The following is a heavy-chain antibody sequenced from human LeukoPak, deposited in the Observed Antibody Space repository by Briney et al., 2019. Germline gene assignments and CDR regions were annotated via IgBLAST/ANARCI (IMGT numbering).Heavy chain of an antibody. Sequence: GGSLRLSCAASGFSFNSYIMHWVRQAPGKGLEWVAVIWYDGSNIYYAESVKGRFTISRDNSKNTLYLQMNSLRVEDTAVYYCLTVVETTIAAFDIWGQGTMVTVSS. J-gene: IGHJ3*02. CDR3: LTVVETTIAAFDI. V-gene: IGHV3-33*01. CDR1: GFSFNSYI. D-gene: IGHD1-26*01. CDR2: IWYDGSNI.